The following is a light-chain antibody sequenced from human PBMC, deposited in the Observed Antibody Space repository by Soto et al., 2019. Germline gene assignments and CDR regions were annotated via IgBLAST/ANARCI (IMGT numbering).Light chain of an antibody. V-gene: IGKV3-15*01. CDR1: QSVSSN. CDR3: QQYNNWPLWT. Sequence: EIVMTQSPATLSVSPGERATLSCRASQSVSSNLAWYQQKPGQAPRLLIYGASTRATGIPARFSGSGSGTEVPPTIRSLQSEDFGVYYCQQYNNWPLWTFGQGTKVEIK. CDR2: GAS. J-gene: IGKJ1*01.